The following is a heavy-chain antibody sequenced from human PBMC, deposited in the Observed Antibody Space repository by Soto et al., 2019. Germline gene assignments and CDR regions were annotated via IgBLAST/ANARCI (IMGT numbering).Heavy chain of an antibody. D-gene: IGHD6-13*01. CDR3: ARFTKEENPKLEAWYAFDF. CDR1: GGSIRSGGYF. Sequence: SETLSLTCTVSGGSIRSGGYFWSWVRQQPGKGLEWIGHIYYRGGTSYNPSLESRVAMSVDTSKNEFTLKVNSVTAADTAIYYCARFTKEENPKLEAWYAFDFWRRGTLVTVSS. J-gene: IGHJ4*02. V-gene: IGHV4-31*03. CDR2: IYYRGGT.